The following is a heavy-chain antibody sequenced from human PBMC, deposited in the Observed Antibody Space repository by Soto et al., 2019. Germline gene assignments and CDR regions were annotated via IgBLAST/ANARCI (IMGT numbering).Heavy chain of an antibody. CDR1: GGSFSGYY. J-gene: IGHJ6*02. CDR2: INHSGST. Sequence: PSETLSLTCAVYGGSFSGYYWSWVRQPPGKELEWIGEINHSGSTNYNPSLKSRVTISVDTSKNQFSLKLSSVTAADTAVYYCARRGLRYLVYGMDVWGQGTTVTVSS. V-gene: IGHV4-34*01. D-gene: IGHD3-9*01. CDR3: ARRGLRYLVYGMDV.